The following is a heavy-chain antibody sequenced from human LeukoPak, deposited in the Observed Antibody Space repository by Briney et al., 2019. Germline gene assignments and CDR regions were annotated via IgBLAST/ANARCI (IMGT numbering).Heavy chain of an antibody. CDR1: VFTFSIYA. J-gene: IGHJ4*02. V-gene: IGHV3-30*01. CDR2: ISYHGDIT. Sequence: PGRSLRLSCAASVFTFSIYAMHWVRQSPGKGLEWVALISYHGDITYYADSVKCRFILSRDNSKTKLFLHLNSLIAEDTAVYXXXXXXXXXXXXXXXXXHYFDFWGQGTLVTVSS. CDR3: XXXXXXXXXXXXXXXHYFDF.